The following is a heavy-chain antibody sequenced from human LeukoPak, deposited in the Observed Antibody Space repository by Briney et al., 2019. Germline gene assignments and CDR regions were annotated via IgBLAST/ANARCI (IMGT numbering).Heavy chain of an antibody. J-gene: IGHJ3*02. V-gene: IGHV1-46*01. D-gene: IGHD3-3*01. CDR1: GYTFTSYY. CDR3: ARGDHVRIYAESAFDI. Sequence: ASVKVSCKASGYTFTSYYMHWVRQAPGQGLEWMGIINPSGGSTNYAQKFQGRVTMTRDTSTSTVYMELSRLRSEDTAVYYCARGDHVRIYAESAFDIWGQGTKVTVSS. CDR2: INPSGGST.